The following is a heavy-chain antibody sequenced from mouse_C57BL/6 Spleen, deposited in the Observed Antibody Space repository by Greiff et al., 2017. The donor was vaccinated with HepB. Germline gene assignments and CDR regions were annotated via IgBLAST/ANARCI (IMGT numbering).Heavy chain of an antibody. D-gene: IGHD1-1*01. J-gene: IGHJ1*03. V-gene: IGHV3-6*01. CDR1: GYSITSGYY. CDR2: ISYDGSN. CDR3: ARAPNYYGSSYGYFDV. Sequence: VQLQQSGPGLVKPSQSLSLTCSVTGYSITSGYYWNWIRQFPGNKLEWMGYISYDGSNNYNPSLKNRISITRDTSKNQFFLKLNSVTTEDTATYYCARAPNYYGSSYGYFDVWGTGTTVTVSS.